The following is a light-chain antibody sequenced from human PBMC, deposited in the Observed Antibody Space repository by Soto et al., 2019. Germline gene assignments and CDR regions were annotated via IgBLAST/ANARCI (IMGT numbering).Light chain of an antibody. CDR1: SSDVGGYNY. CDR3: SSYTSSSTRV. J-gene: IGLJ3*02. Sequence: QSALTQPASVSVSPGQSITISCTGTSSDVGGYNYVSWYQQHPGKAPKLMIYEVSNRPSGVSNRFSGSKSCNTASLTISGLQADEEADYYCSSYTSSSTRVFRGGTKLTVL. CDR2: EVS. V-gene: IGLV2-14*01.